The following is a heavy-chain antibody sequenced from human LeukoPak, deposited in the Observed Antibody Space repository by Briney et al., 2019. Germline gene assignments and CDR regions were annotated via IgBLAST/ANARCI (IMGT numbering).Heavy chain of an antibody. Sequence: GGSLRLSCAASGFTFSSYAMYWVRQAPGKGLEWVAVISYDGSDKFYADSVKGRFTISRDNSKNTLYLQMDTLRAEDTAVYYCAKDAALYPFFFDYWAQGTLVTVSS. CDR3: AKDAALYPFFFDY. CDR1: GFTFSSYA. D-gene: IGHD3-16*01. V-gene: IGHV3-30*04. CDR2: ISYDGSDK. J-gene: IGHJ4*02.